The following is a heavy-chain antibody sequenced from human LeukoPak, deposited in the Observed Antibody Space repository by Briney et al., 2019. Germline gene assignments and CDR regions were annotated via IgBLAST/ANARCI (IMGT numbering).Heavy chain of an antibody. CDR1: GYRFTSYW. V-gene: IGHV5-51*01. Sequence: GGSLEISCKGSGYRFTSYWIGGVRQMPGKGLEWMGIIYPGDSDTRYSPSFQGQVTISADKSFSTAYLQWSSLKASDTAMYYCARAATVTLTNDYWGQGTLVTVSS. J-gene: IGHJ4*02. CDR3: ARAATVTLTNDY. D-gene: IGHD2-15*01. CDR2: IYPGDSDT.